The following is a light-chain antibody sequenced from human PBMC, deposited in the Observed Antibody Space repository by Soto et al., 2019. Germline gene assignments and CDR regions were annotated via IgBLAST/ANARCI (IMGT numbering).Light chain of an antibody. CDR1: SRDVGSYNL. J-gene: IGLJ1*01. V-gene: IGLV2-23*03. CDR3: CSYAGSSTFDV. CDR2: EGS. Sequence: QSVLTQPASVSGSPGQSITISCTGTSRDVGSYNLVSWYQQHPGKAPKLMIYEGSKRPSGVSNRFSGSKSGNSASLTISGLQAEDVADYYCCSYAGSSTFDVFGTGTKVTVL.